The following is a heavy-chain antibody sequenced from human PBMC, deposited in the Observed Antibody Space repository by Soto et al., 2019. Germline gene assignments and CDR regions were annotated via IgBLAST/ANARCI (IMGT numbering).Heavy chain of an antibody. D-gene: IGHD4-17*01. CDR1: GGTFSSYA. J-gene: IGHJ6*02. CDR3: ASTYGVTGFYYYGMDV. V-gene: IGHV1-69*13. CDR2: IIPIFGTA. Sequence: SVKVSCKASGGTFSSYAISWVRQAPGQGLEWMGGIIPIFGTANYAQKFQGRVTITADESTSTAYMELSSLRSEDTAVYYCASTYGVTGFYYYGMDVWGQGTTVTVSS.